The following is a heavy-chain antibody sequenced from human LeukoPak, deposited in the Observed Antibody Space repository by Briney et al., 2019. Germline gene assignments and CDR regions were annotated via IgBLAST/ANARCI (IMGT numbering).Heavy chain of an antibody. J-gene: IGHJ5*02. CDR3: ARGQQLVFFWFDP. CDR1: GGSISSGSYY. CDR2: IYTSGST. D-gene: IGHD6-13*01. V-gene: IGHV4-61*02. Sequence: SQTLSLTCTVSGGSISSGSYYWSWIRQPAGKGLEWIGRIYTSGSTNYNPSLKSRVTISVDTSKNQFSLKLSSVTAADTAVYYCARGQQLVFFWFDPWGQGTLVTVSS.